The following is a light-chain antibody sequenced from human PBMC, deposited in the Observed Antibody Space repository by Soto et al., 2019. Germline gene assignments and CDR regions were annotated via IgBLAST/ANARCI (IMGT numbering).Light chain of an antibody. CDR2: EGI. J-gene: IGLJ3*02. V-gene: IGLV2-23*03. CDR3: CSYAGSSSFVV. Sequence: QSVLTQPASVSGSPGQSITISCTGVSSDVGSYNLVSWYQHHPGKTPKLIIYEGIKRPSGVSIRFSASKSGNTASLTISGLQAEDEADYYCCSYAGSSSFVVFGGGTKVTVL. CDR1: SSDVGSYNL.